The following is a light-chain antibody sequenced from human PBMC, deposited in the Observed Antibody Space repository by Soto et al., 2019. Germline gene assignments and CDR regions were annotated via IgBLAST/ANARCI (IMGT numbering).Light chain of an antibody. CDR3: QQYGSSPLT. CDR2: GAS. V-gene: IGKV3-20*01. CDR1: QSVSSSY. Sequence: EIVLTQSPGTLSLSPGERATLSCRASQSVSSSYLAWYQQKPGQAPRLLIYGASSRATGIPDRFSGSWSGTEFTLTISRLEPDDFAVYYCQQYGSSPLTFGGGTKVEIK. J-gene: IGKJ4*01.